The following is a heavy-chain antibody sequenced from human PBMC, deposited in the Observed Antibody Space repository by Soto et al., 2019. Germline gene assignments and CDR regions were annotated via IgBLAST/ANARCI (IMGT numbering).Heavy chain of an antibody. CDR2: IIPIFGTA. V-gene: IGHV1-69*01. Sequence: QVQLVQSGAEVKKPGSSVKVSCKASGGTSSSYAISWVRQAPGQGLEWMGGIIPIFGTANYAQKFQGRVTITADESTSTAYMELSCLRSEDTAVYYCARVTGRNGDYEGPDYWGQGTLVTVSS. D-gene: IGHD4-17*01. J-gene: IGHJ4*02. CDR3: ARVTGRNGDYEGPDY. CDR1: GGTSSSYA.